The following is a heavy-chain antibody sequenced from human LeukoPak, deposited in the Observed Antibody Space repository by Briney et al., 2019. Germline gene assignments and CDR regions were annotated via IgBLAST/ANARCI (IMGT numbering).Heavy chain of an antibody. D-gene: IGHD2-2*01. CDR1: GGSISSYY. J-gene: IGHJ5*02. Sequence: SETLSLTCTVSGGSISSYYWSWIRQPPGKGLEWIGYIYYSGSTNYNPSLKSRVTISVDTSKNQFSLKLSSVTAADTAVYYCARSSEGIYCSSTSCYWFDPWGQGTLVTVSS. V-gene: IGHV4-59*08. CDR3: ARSSEGIYCSSTSCYWFDP. CDR2: IYYSGST.